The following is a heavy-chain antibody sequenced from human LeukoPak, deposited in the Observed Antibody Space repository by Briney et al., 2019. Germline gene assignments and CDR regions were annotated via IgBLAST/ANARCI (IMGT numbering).Heavy chain of an antibody. CDR2: INTNTGNP. Sequence: ASVKVSCKASGYTFTRDAINWVRQAPGQGLEWMGWINTNTGNPTYAQGFTGRFVFSLDTSVSTAYLQISSLKAEDTAVYYCARGDSSSWYMYYFDYWGQGTLVTVSS. CDR3: ARGDSSSWYMYYFDY. CDR1: GYTFTRDA. J-gene: IGHJ4*02. D-gene: IGHD6-13*01. V-gene: IGHV7-4-1*02.